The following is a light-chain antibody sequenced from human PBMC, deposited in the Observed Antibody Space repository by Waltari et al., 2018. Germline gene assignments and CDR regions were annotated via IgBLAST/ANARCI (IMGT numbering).Light chain of an antibody. CDR3: QAWDSSTAS. CDR2: QYS. V-gene: IGLV3-1*01. J-gene: IGLJ1*01. Sequence: SYELTQPPSVSVSPGQTASITCSGDKLGDTYACWYQQKPGQSPVLVIYQYSKRPSGIPERFSGSNSGNTATLTISGTQAMDEADYYCQAWDSSTASFGTGTKVTVL. CDR1: KLGDTY.